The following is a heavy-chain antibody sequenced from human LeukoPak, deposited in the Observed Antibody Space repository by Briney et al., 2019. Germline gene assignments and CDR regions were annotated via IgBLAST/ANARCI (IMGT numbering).Heavy chain of an antibody. CDR1: GFTFSSYA. J-gene: IGHJ4*02. CDR2: ISYDGSNK. Sequence: GGSLRLSCAASGFTFSSYAMHWVRQAPGKGLEWVAVISYDGSNKYYADSVKGRFTISRDNSKNTLYLQMNSLRAEDTAVYYCARTVDRIQLWLFFGYWGQGTLVTVSS. CDR3: ARTVDRIQLWLFFGY. V-gene: IGHV3-30*04. D-gene: IGHD5-18*01.